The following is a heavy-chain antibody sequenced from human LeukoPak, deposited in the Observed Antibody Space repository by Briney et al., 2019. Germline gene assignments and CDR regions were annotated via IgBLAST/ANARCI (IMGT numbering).Heavy chain of an antibody. Sequence: PGGSLRLSCAASGFTVSSNYMSWVRQVPGKGLEWVSLFYSGGTTYYADSVKGRFTISRDNSKNTLYLQMNSLRAEDTAVYYCATTSSSDAFDIWGQGTMVTVSS. D-gene: IGHD6-13*01. CDR3: ATTSSSDAFDI. V-gene: IGHV3-53*01. J-gene: IGHJ3*02. CDR2: FYSGGTT. CDR1: GFTVSSNY.